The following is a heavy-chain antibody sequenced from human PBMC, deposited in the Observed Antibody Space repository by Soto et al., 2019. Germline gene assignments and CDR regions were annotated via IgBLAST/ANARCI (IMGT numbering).Heavy chain of an antibody. Sequence: SETLSLTCTVSGDSISNFYWSWIRQPPGKGLEWIGYIYYSGSTNYNPSLKSRVTISVDTSKNQFSLKLSSVTAADTAVYYCARRYCGGDCWGEFDPWGQGTLVTVSS. CDR3: ARRYCGGDCWGEFDP. CDR2: IYYSGST. V-gene: IGHV4-59*08. CDR1: GDSISNFY. J-gene: IGHJ5*02. D-gene: IGHD2-21*02.